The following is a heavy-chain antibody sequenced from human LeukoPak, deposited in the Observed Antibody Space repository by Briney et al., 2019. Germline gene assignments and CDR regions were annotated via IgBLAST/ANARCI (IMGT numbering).Heavy chain of an antibody. J-gene: IGHJ3*02. V-gene: IGHV4-59*01. D-gene: IGHD2-15*01. CDR1: GGSISSYY. CDR2: IYYSGST. Sequence: SETLSLTCTVSGGSISSYYWSWIRQPPGKGLEWIGYIYYSGSTNYNPSLKSRVTISVDTSKNQFSLKLSSVTAADTAAYYCASEIGYCSGGSCYSLGAFDIWGQGTMVTVSS. CDR3: ASEIGYCSGGSCYSLGAFDI.